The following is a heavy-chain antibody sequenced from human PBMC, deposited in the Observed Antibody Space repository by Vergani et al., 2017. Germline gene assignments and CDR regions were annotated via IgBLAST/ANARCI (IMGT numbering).Heavy chain of an antibody. CDR2: IHPSGGST. CDR1: GYTFTSYY. V-gene: IGHV1-46*01. J-gene: IGHJ4*02. CDR3: ARSMVRGVFIDY. Sequence: QVQLVQSGAEVKKPGASVKVSCKASGYTFTSYYMHWVRQAPGQGLEWMGIIHPSGGSTSYAQKFQGRVTMTRDTSTSTVYMELSSRRSEDTAVYYCARSMVRGVFIDYWGQGTLVTVSS. D-gene: IGHD3-10*01.